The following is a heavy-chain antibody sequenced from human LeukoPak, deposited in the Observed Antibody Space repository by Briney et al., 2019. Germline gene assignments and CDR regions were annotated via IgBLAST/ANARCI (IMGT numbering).Heavy chain of an antibody. CDR2: IRYDGSNE. D-gene: IGHD6-19*01. Sequence: GGSLRLSCAASGFTFSSYGMHWVRQAPGKGLEWVSFIRYDGSNEYYADSVRGRFTISRDNSKNTLYLQMNSLRAEDTAVYYCAKDTDSSGWIDYWGQGTLVTVSS. J-gene: IGHJ4*02. CDR3: AKDTDSSGWIDY. CDR1: GFTFSSYG. V-gene: IGHV3-30*02.